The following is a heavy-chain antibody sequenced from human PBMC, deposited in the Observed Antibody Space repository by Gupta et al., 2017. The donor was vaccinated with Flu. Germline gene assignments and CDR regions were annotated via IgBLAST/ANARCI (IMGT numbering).Heavy chain of an antibody. CDR3: AKDRSGNPAIDY. Sequence: TLSDYAMNWVRQAPGKGLEGVSTVGAGGDRTYYADSVMGRFTISRDNSKNTVYLQMNSLRGDDTAVYYCAKDRSGNPAIDYWGQGTLVTVSA. V-gene: IGHV3-23*01. J-gene: IGHJ4*02. D-gene: IGHD6-13*01. CDR1: TLSDYA. CDR2: VGAGGDRT.